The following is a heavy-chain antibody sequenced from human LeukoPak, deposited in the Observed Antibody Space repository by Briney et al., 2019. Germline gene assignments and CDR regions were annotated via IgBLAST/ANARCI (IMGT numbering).Heavy chain of an antibody. Sequence: ASVKVSCKLSGYTLTELSMHWVRQAPGKGLEWMGGFDPEDGETIYAQKFQGRVTMTEDTSTDTAYMELSSLRSEDTAVYYCATVAALYYNWFDPWGQGTLVTVSS. V-gene: IGHV1-24*01. CDR2: FDPEDGET. D-gene: IGHD6-19*01. CDR1: GYTLTELS. CDR3: ATVAALYYNWFDP. J-gene: IGHJ5*02.